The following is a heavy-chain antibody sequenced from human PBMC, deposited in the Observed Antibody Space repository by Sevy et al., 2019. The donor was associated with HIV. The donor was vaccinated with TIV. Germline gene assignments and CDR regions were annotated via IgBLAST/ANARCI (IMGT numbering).Heavy chain of an antibody. D-gene: IGHD3-16*01. V-gene: IGHV4-4*07. CDR1: GGSISLYY. Sequence: SETLSLTCTVSGGSISLYYWSWIRQPAGKGLEWIGHIYGSGSTSYNPSLKSRVTMSVDTSQNQISLKLTSVTAADTAVYYCAREAKLGAPLGYWGQGTLLTVSS. J-gene: IGHJ4*02. CDR2: IYGSGST. CDR3: AREAKLGAPLGY.